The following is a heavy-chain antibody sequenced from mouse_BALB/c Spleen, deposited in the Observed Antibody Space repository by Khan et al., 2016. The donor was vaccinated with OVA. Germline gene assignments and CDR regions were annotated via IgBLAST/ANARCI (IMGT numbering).Heavy chain of an antibody. Sequence: EVKLLESGPGLVKPSQSLSLTCTVTGYSITSNYAWNWIRQFPGNKLEWMGYISYSGTTSYNPSLNSRISITRDTSKNQFFLQLNSVTTEDTATXYGGRGNCSGYAMEYWGQGTAVTVSS. D-gene: IGHD6-1*01. CDR1: GYSITSNYA. V-gene: IGHV3-2*02. J-gene: IGHJ4*01. CDR2: ISYSGTT. CDR3: GRGNCSGYAMEY.